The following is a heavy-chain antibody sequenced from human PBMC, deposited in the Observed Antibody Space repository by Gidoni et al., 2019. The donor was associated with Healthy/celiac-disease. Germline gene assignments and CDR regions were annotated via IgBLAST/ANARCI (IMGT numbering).Heavy chain of an antibody. CDR2: MYYSGSH. J-gene: IGHJ4*02. D-gene: IGHD3-3*01. CDR1: GGPMTTSGHY. V-gene: IGHV4-39*07. Sequence: QLQLQESGPGLVKPSETLSLMCSVSGGPMTTSGHYWGWIRQPPGKGLEWIGSMYYSGSHYYSTSLESRVTISVDMSKSLFSLKLTSVTAADTAVYYCVRVSRDFGVLTIDWGQGTLVTVSS. CDR3: VRVSRDFGVLTID.